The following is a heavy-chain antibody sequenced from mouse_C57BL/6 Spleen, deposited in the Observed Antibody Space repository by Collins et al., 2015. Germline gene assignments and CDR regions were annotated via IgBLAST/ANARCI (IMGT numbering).Heavy chain of an antibody. Sequence: FTSYWMHWVKQRPGRGLEWIGRIDPNSGGTKYNEKFKSKATLTVDKPSSTAYMQLSSLTSEDSAVYYCARSRDGYSWYFDVWGTGTTVTVSS. CDR3: ARSRDGYSWYFDV. CDR1: FTSYW. D-gene: IGHD2-3*01. V-gene: IGHV1-72*01. J-gene: IGHJ1*03. CDR2: IDPNSGGT.